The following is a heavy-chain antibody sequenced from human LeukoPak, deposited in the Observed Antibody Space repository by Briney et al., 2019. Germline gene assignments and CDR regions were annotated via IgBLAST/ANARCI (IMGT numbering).Heavy chain of an antibody. V-gene: IGHV3-30*04. CDR2: ISYDGSNK. D-gene: IGHD3-22*01. CDR3: ARGLAHYYDSNAYFFDY. CDR1: GFTVSSNS. J-gene: IGHJ4*02. Sequence: PGGSLRLSCTVSGFTVSSNSMSWVRQAPGKGLEWVAVISYDGSNKYYADSVKGRFTISRDNSKNTLHLQMNSLRAEDTAVYYCARGLAHYYDSNAYFFDYWGQGTLVTVSS.